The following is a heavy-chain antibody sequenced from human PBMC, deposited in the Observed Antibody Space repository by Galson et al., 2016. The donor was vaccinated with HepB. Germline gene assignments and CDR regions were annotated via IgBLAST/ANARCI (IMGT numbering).Heavy chain of an antibody. CDR3: ARDPPHCSGNNCYSNYFDH. CDR1: GDSISNNYW. V-gene: IGHV4-4*02. CDR2: IYQTGTA. D-gene: IGHD2-15*01. Sequence: SETLSLTCAVSGDSISNNYWWTWVRQFPGQGLEWIGEIYQTGTAHYNPSFTSRATISIDKSKNEISLRLASVTAADTAVYYCARDPPHCSGNNCYSNYFDHWGQGTLVTVSS. J-gene: IGHJ4*02.